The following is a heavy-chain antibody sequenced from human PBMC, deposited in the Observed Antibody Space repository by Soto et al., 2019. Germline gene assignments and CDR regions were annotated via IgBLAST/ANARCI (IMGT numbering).Heavy chain of an antibody. Sequence: ASVKVSCKASGGSFRSNALSWVRQAPGQGLEWMGWISAYNDNTNYAQKLQGRVTMTTDTSTSTAYMELRSLRSDDTAVYYCARGVGYCSGGSCQYGMDVWGQGTTVTVSS. D-gene: IGHD2-15*01. J-gene: IGHJ6*02. CDR3: ARGVGYCSGGSCQYGMDV. CDR2: ISAYNDNT. V-gene: IGHV1-18*01. CDR1: GGSFRSNA.